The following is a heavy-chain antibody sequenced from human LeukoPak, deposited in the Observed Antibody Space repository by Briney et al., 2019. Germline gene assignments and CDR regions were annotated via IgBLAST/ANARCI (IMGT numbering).Heavy chain of an antibody. J-gene: IGHJ4*02. CDR2: IWYDGSNK. Sequence: GGSLRLSCAASGFTFSSYGMHWVRQAPGKGLEWVAVIWYDGSNKHYADSVKGRFTISRDNARNTLYLQMNSLRAEDTAVYYCASLGGITVTGPYDFDYWGQGTVVTVSS. D-gene: IGHD1-20*01. CDR3: ASLGGITVTGPYDFDY. V-gene: IGHV3-33*03. CDR1: GFTFSSYG.